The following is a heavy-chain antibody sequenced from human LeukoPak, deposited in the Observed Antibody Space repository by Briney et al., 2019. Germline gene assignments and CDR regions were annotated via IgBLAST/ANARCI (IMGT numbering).Heavy chain of an antibody. CDR2: ISWNSGSI. D-gene: IGHD5-24*01. Sequence: GRSLRLSCAASGFTFDDYAMHWVRQAPGKGLEWVSGISWNSGSIGYADSVKGRFTISRDNAKNSLYLQMSSLRAEDTALYYCAKDRGLRNQWLQLTHDYRGQGTLVSVSS. V-gene: IGHV3-9*01. CDR3: AKDRGLRNQWLQLTHDY. J-gene: IGHJ4*02. CDR1: GFTFDDYA.